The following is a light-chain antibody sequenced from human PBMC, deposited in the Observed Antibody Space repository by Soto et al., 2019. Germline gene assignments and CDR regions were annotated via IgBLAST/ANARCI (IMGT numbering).Light chain of an antibody. CDR1: QSLAYIDGNTY. CDR2: NVS. J-gene: IGKJ2*01. Sequence: EVVMTQSPLSLPVTLGQPASISCRSSQSLAYIDGNTYLTWFHQRPGQSPRRLIYNVSNRVSGVPARVSGSGSGTDFTLKISRVEAEDVGIYYCMQSTHWPPYTFGQGTKLEIK. CDR3: MQSTHWPPYT. V-gene: IGKV2-30*01.